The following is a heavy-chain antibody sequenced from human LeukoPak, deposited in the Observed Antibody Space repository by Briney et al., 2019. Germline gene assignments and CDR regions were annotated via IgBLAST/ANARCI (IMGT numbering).Heavy chain of an antibody. J-gene: IGHJ4*01. CDR1: GYTLTGLS. Sequence: ASVKVSCKVSGYTLTGLSMHWVRQAPGKGLEWMGGFDPEDGETIYAQKFQGRVTMTEDTSTDTAYMELSSLRSEDTAVYYCATAENLGELSLLGYWGQGTLVTVSS. CDR2: FDPEDGET. V-gene: IGHV1-24*01. CDR3: ATAENLGELSLLGY. D-gene: IGHD3-16*02.